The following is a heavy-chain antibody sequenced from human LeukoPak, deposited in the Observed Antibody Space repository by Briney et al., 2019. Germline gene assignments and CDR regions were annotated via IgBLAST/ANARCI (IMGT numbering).Heavy chain of an antibody. CDR3: VREPYYYDSSGTHAFDI. V-gene: IGHV1-46*03. CDR1: GYTFTSYY. CDR2: TNPSGGST. J-gene: IGHJ3*02. Sequence: ASVKVSCKASGYTFTSYYMHWVRQAPGQGLEWMGITNPSGGSTSYAQKFQGRVTMTRDTSTSTVYMELSSLRSEDTAVYYCVREPYYYDSSGTHAFDIWGQGTMVTVSS. D-gene: IGHD3-22*01.